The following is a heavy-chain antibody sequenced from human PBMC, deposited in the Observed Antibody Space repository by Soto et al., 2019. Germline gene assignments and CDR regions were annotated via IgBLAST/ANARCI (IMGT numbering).Heavy chain of an antibody. CDR1: GFTFSSYA. J-gene: IGHJ6*02. CDR3: AEMWGYSYGFPVLNGMDV. D-gene: IGHD5-18*01. CDR2: ISGSGGST. V-gene: IGHV3-23*01. Sequence: RLSSSASGFTFSSYAVSWVRQAPGKGLEWVSAISGSGGSTYYADSVKGRFTISRDNSKNTLYLQMNSLRAEDTAVYYCAEMWGYSYGFPVLNGMDVWGQGTTVTVSS.